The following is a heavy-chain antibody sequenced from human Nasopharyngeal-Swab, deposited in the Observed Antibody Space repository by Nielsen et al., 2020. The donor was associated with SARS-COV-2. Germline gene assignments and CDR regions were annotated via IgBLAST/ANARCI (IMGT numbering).Heavy chain of an antibody. D-gene: IGHD2-2*02. J-gene: IGHJ5*02. V-gene: IGHV4-38-2*01. CDR3: ARLYISPRRFDP. Sequence: SETLSLTCAVSGDSITSGYFWGWIRQPPGKGLEWIGSMYHTGSTYYNPSLKSRVTISIDTSKNQFSLKLSSVTAADTAVYYCARLYISPRRFDPWGQGTLVTVSS. CDR1: GDSITSGYF. CDR2: MYHTGST.